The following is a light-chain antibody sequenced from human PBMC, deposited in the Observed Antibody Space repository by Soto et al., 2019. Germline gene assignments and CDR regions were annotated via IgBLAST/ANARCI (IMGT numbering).Light chain of an antibody. J-gene: IGLJ2*01. Sequence: QPVLTQSSSASASLGSSVKLTCTLSSGHSTYNIAWHQQQPGKAPRYLMQLESSGIYNKGSGVPDRFSGSSSGADRYLTISNLQFEDEADYYCETWDRNTRVFGGGSKLTVL. CDR1: SGHSTYN. CDR2: LESSGIY. CDR3: ETWDRNTRV. V-gene: IGLV4-60*02.